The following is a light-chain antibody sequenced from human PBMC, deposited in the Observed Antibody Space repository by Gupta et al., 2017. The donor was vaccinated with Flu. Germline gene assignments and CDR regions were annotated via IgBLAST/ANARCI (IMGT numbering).Light chain of an antibody. CDR3: QQGKNWPPIT. CDR1: KRVSSN. Sequence: ATLEGGPGERAARSCGARKRVSSNLGWYEQKRGQAPRRLMCGGSTRDTGIGARFGGSGGGKDVAVTISSRQEEEIAGYYCQQGKNWPPITFGQGTRMEIK. J-gene: IGKJ5*01. CDR2: GGS. V-gene: IGKV3-15*01.